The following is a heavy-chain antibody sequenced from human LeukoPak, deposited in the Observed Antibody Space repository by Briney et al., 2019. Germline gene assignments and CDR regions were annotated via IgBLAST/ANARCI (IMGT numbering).Heavy chain of an antibody. CDR1: GGSISSSSYY. V-gene: IGHV4-39*01. CDR2: IYYSGST. Sequence: PSETLSPTCTVSGGSISSSSYYWAWIRQPPGKGLEWIGNIYYSGSTYYNPSLKSRVTMSVDTSKNQFSLKLSSVTAADTAVYYCARFNPAAGSFCFDYWGQGTLVTVSS. CDR3: ARFNPAAGSFCFDY. J-gene: IGHJ4*02. D-gene: IGHD6-13*01.